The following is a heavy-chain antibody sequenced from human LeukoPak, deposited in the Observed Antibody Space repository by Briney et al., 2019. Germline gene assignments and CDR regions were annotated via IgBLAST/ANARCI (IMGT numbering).Heavy chain of an antibody. CDR3: AAYYYYMDV. V-gene: IGHV4-39*01. CDR2: FYYSGST. CDR1: GGSISSSSYY. Sequence: SETLSLTCTVSGGSISSSSYYWGWIRQPPGKGLEWIGSFYYSGSTYSNPSLKSRVTISGDTPKNQFSLKLSSVTAADTAVYYCAAYYYYMDVWGKGTTVTVSS. J-gene: IGHJ6*03.